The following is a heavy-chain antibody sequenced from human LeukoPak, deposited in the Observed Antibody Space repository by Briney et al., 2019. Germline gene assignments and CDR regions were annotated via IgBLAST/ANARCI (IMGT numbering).Heavy chain of an antibody. D-gene: IGHD3-16*01. CDR2: IIPIFGTA. CDR1: GGTFSSYA. J-gene: IGHJ4*02. CDR3: ASAVFYVWGSPFDY. Sequence: ASVKVSCKASGGTFSSYAISWERQAPGQGLEWMGGIIPIFGTANYAQKFQGRVTITTDESTSTAYMELSSLRSEDTAVYYCASAVFYVWGSPFDYWGQGTLVTVSS. V-gene: IGHV1-69*05.